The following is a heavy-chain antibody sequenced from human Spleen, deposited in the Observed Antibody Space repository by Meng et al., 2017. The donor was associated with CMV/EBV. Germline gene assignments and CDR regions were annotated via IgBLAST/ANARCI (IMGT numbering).Heavy chain of an antibody. CDR2: IIPIFGTT. CDR3: ARGEGTIFGVVTLLFVDY. J-gene: IGHJ4*02. D-gene: IGHD3-3*01. CDR1: GGIFSSYA. Sequence: SVKVSCKASGGIFSSYAISWVRQAPGQGLEWMGGIIPIFGTTDYAQKFQDRITITTDESTNTAHMELSSLRSEDTAVYYCARGEGTIFGVVTLLFVDYWGQGSLVTVSS. V-gene: IGHV1-69*05.